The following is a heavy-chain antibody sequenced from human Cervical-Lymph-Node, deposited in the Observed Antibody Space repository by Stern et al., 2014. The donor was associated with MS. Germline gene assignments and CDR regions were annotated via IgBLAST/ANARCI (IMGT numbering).Heavy chain of an antibody. V-gene: IGHV1-46*01. CDR3: ARKPPPETTYCYGMDV. D-gene: IGHD1-1*01. J-gene: IGHJ6*02. CDR1: ENTFTTYY. Sequence: VQLVESGPEVKKPGASLKVSCKASENTFTTYYMHWVRQAPGQGLEWMGLINPSDGYTGYAQKFQGRVAMTRDTSTRTVYMELSSLRSEDTAVYFCARKPPPETTYCYGMDVWGQGTTVTVSS. CDR2: INPSDGYT.